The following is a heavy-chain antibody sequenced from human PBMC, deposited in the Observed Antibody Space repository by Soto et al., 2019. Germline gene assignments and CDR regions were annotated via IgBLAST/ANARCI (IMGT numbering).Heavy chain of an antibody. D-gene: IGHD3-3*01. CDR2: INHSGST. V-gene: IGHV4-34*01. CDR3: ASPRYDFRSGLNPRAVFDY. CDR1: GGSLIGYS. J-gene: IGHJ4*02. Sequence: QVQLQQWGAGLLKPSETLSLTCAVYGGSLIGYSWSWIRQSPGKGLEWIGEINHSGSTSYNPSLKSRVTISLDTSKNQFSLKLTSVTAADTAVYYCASPRYDFRSGLNPRAVFDYWGQGTLVTVSS.